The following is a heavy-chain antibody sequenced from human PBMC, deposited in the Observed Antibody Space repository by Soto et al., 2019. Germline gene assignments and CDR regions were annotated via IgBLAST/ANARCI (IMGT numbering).Heavy chain of an antibody. J-gene: IGHJ4*02. D-gene: IGHD6-13*01. CDR1: GFSLSTSGMC. V-gene: IGHV2-70*11. Sequence: SGPTLVNPTQTLTLTCTFSGFSLSTSGMCVSWIRQPPGKALEWLARIDWDDDKYYSTSLKTRLTISKDTSKNQVVLTMTNMDPVDTATYYCARINLLAAAPLVDYWGQGTLVTVSS. CDR2: IDWDDDK. CDR3: ARINLLAAAPLVDY.